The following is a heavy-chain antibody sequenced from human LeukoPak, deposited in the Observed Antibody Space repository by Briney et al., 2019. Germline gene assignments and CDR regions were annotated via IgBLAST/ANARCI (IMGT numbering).Heavy chain of an antibody. CDR3: ATHLLYGSGSYYSY. Sequence: SQTLSLTCTVSGGSIRSHYWSWIRQPPGKGPDSIGDIHHSGSTNYNPSLKSRVTISLDTSKNQFSLKLSSVTAADTAVYYCATHLLYGSGSYYSYWGQGTLVTVSS. CDR2: IHHSGST. CDR1: GGSIRSHY. J-gene: IGHJ4*02. V-gene: IGHV4-59*08. D-gene: IGHD3-10*01.